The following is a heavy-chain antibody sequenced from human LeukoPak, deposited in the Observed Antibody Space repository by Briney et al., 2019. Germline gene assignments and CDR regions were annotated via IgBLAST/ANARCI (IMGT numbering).Heavy chain of an antibody. Sequence: RASVKVSCKASGGTFSSYAISWVRQAPGQGLEWMGGIIPIFGTANYAQKFQGRVTITRDTSITTAYMELSSLRSEDAAVYFCARGKYHYYSSGYFDYWGQGTLVTVSS. CDR1: GGTFSSYA. V-gene: IGHV1-69*05. D-gene: IGHD3-22*01. J-gene: IGHJ4*02. CDR2: IIPIFGTA. CDR3: ARGKYHYYSSGYFDY.